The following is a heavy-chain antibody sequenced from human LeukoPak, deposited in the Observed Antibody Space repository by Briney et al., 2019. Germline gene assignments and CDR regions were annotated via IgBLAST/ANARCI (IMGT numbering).Heavy chain of an antibody. CDR3: ARLTALWSGYYFDY. CDR1: GYSFTSYW. V-gene: IGHV5-51*01. D-gene: IGHD3-3*01. Sequence: GESLKISCKGSGYSFTSYWIGWVRQMPGKGLEWMGIIYPGDSDTRYSPSFQGQVTISADKSISTSSLQWSSLQASDTARYYCARLTALWSGYYFDYWGQGTLVTVSS. J-gene: IGHJ4*02. CDR2: IYPGDSDT.